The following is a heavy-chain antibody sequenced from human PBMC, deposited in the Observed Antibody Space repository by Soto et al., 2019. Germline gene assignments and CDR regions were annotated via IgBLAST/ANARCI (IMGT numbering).Heavy chain of an antibody. CDR1: GFTFSVYT. D-gene: IGHD6-6*01. CDR2: ITSSGTTI. J-gene: IGHJ5*02. Sequence: EAQLVESGGGLVQPGGSLRLSCAASGFTFSVYTMHWVRQSPGKGLEWISFITSSGTTISYADSVKGRFTISRDNAKSSLFLQMDTLRDEDTAVYYCARDGYSTSSDWPWFDPWGQGTLVTVSS. V-gene: IGHV3-48*02. CDR3: ARDGYSTSSDWPWFDP.